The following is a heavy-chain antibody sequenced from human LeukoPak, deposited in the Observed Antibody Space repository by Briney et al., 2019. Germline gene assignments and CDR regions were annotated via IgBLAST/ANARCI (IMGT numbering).Heavy chain of an antibody. Sequence: PGGSLRLSCAASGFTFSTYSMHWVRQAPGKGLEWVALILYDGNNKYYADSVKGRFTISRDNSKNTLYLQMNSLRAEDTAVYYCAKGLSYDSSGYYYLNYWGQGTLVTVSS. CDR2: ILYDGNNK. V-gene: IGHV3-30*18. CDR1: GFTFSTYS. CDR3: AKGLSYDSSGYYYLNY. J-gene: IGHJ4*02. D-gene: IGHD3-22*01.